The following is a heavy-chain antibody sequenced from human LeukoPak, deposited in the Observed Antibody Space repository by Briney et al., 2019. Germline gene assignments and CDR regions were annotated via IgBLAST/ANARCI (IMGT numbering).Heavy chain of an antibody. CDR1: GGSISSDY. J-gene: IGHJ4*02. Sequence: PSETLSLTCTVSGGSISSDYWSWIRQPRGKGLEWIGYIYYSGGTNYNPSLKSRVTISVDRSKNQFSLRLTSVTAADTAVYYCARESGATINWGLGTLVTVSS. CDR3: ARESGATIN. V-gene: IGHV4-59*01. CDR2: IYYSGGT. D-gene: IGHD2-8*02.